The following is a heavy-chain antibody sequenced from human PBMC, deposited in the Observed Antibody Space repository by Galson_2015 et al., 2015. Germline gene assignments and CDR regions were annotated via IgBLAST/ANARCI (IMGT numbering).Heavy chain of an antibody. Sequence: SLRLSCAASGFSFSSCAMNWVRQAPGKGLEWVSSISGSGSGTYYADSVRGRFTISRDNSKNTLYLQVNSLRDGDTAVYYCAKGHSSWYPFDYWGQGTLVTVSS. J-gene: IGHJ4*02. V-gene: IGHV3-23*01. CDR3: AKGHSSWYPFDY. D-gene: IGHD6-13*01. CDR2: ISGSGSGT. CDR1: GFSFSSCA.